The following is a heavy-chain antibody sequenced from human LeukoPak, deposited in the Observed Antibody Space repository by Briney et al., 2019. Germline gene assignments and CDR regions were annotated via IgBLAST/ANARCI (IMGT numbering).Heavy chain of an antibody. CDR3: AKDRGSGRTHDY. V-gene: IGHV3-23*01. J-gene: IGHJ4*02. CDR2: ISGSGGST. D-gene: IGHD3-10*01. CDR1: GFTFSSYA. Sequence: GGSLRLSCAASGFTFSSYAMSWVRQAPGKGLEWVSAISGSGGSTYYADSGKGRFTISRDNSKNTLYLQMNSLRAEDTAVYYCAKDRGSGRTHDYWGQGTLVTVSS.